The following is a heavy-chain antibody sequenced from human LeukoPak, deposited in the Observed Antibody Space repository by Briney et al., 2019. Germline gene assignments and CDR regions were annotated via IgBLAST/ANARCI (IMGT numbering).Heavy chain of an antibody. CDR3: AKGVYDDDSSTYYYTYYFDY. V-gene: IGHV3-23*01. Sequence: GGSLRLSCAASGFTFISYAMSWVRQAPGKGLEWVSAISGSGSTSYYADSVKGRFTISRDNSKNTLYLQMNSLRAEDTAVYYCAKGVYDDDSSTYYYTYYFDYWGQGTLVTVSS. CDR2: ISGSGSTS. J-gene: IGHJ4*02. CDR1: GFTFISYA. D-gene: IGHD3-22*01.